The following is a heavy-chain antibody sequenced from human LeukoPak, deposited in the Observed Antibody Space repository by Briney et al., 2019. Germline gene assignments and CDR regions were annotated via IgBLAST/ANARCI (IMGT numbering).Heavy chain of an antibody. D-gene: IGHD2-15*01. CDR2: LDSGGSA. J-gene: IGHJ4*02. CDR1: GFTFDDYA. CDR3: ARDHVVASGAVAY. Sequence: PGGSLRLSCAASGFTFDDYAMSWVRQTPGKGLEWLSVLDSGGSAIYADSVRGRFTISRDNSKNTLHLQMDSLTIEDSALYYCARDHVVASGAVAYWGQGTLVTVSS. V-gene: IGHV3-23*01.